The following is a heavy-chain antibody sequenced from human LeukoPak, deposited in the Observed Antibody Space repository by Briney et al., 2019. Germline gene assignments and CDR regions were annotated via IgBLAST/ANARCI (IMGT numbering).Heavy chain of an antibody. D-gene: IGHD2-21*02. J-gene: IGHJ3*02. Sequence: GGSLRLSCAASGFTFSSYAMSWVRQAPGKGLEWDSAISGSGGSTYYADSVKGRFTISRDNSKNTLYLQMNSLRAEDTAVYYCAKDIHIVVVTARDAFDIWGQGTMVTVSS. V-gene: IGHV3-23*01. CDR3: AKDIHIVVVTARDAFDI. CDR1: GFTFSSYA. CDR2: ISGSGGST.